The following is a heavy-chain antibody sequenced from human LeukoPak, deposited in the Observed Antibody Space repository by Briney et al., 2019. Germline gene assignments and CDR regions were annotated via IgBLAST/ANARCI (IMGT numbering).Heavy chain of an antibody. CDR3: AREISYYDSSGYSHPFDY. CDR1: GFTFSSYA. J-gene: IGHJ4*02. Sequence: GGSLRLSCAASGFTFSSYAMHWVRQAPGKGLEWVSSISSSSSYIYYADSVKGRFTISRDNAKNSLYLQMNSLRAEDTAVYYCAREISYYDSSGYSHPFDYWGQGTLVTVSS. V-gene: IGHV3-21*01. CDR2: ISSSSSYI. D-gene: IGHD3-22*01.